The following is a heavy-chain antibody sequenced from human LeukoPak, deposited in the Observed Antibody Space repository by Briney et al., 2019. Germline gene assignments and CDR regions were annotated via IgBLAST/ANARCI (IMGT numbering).Heavy chain of an antibody. J-gene: IGHJ6*04. CDR3: ARDTDEWFGETVDYYDMDV. Sequence: GGSLRLSCAASGFTVSSNYMSWVRQAPGKGLEWVSVIYSGGSTYYADSVKGRFTISRDNSKNTLYLQMNSLRAEDTAVYYCARDTDEWFGETVDYYDMDVWGKGTTVTVSS. D-gene: IGHD3-10*01. CDR1: GFTVSSNY. CDR2: IYSGGST. V-gene: IGHV3-53*01.